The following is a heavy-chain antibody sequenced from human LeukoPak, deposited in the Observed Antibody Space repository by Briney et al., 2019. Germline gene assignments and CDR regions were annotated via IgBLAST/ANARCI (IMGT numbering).Heavy chain of an antibody. J-gene: IGHJ4*02. Sequence: GGSLKLSCAASGLTFSGSDIHWVRQASGKGREWLGRIGRQGDSDATRYAASLKGKFTISRVDSRNTAYLQMNSLKTEDTAVYYCAGDYNFLTGLNYWGQGTLVTVSS. V-gene: IGHV3-73*01. CDR2: IGRQGDSDAT. CDR3: AGDYNFLTGLNY. D-gene: IGHD3-9*01. CDR1: GLTFSGSD.